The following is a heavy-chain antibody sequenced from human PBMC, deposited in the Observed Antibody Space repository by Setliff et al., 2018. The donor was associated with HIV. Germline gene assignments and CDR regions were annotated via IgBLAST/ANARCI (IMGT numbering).Heavy chain of an antibody. Sequence: PSLTCTVSGGSIRGDGYYWTWIRQHPGKGLEWIGYVFHTGTTYYNPSLKSRLTLSVDTSKNQFSLKLSSVIAADTAVYYCARGPPGSSIGWYVGYWGQGTLVTVSS. CDR3: ARGPPGSSIGWYVGY. D-gene: IGHD6-19*01. CDR1: GGSIRGDGYY. V-gene: IGHV4-31*03. CDR2: VFHTGTT. J-gene: IGHJ4*02.